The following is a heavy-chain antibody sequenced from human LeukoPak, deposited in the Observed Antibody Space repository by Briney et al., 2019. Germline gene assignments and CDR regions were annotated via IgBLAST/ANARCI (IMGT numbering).Heavy chain of an antibody. CDR2: ITNKAFGGTA. CDR3: TRDEYGVGSNFFDY. V-gene: IGHV3-49*03. Sequence: GGSLRLSCTASGSNFGDYAMSWFRQAPEKGLEGVGFITNKAFGGTAEYAASVKGRFTISRDDSRSIAYLQMDNLRTEDTGVYYCTRDEYGVGSNFFDYWGQGTLVTVST. D-gene: IGHD4-17*01. J-gene: IGHJ4*02. CDR1: GSNFGDYA.